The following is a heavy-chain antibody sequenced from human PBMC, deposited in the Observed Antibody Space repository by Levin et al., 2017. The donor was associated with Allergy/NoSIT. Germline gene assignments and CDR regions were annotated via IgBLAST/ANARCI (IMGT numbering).Heavy chain of an antibody. J-gene: IGHJ3*02. CDR2: IYPGDSDT. V-gene: IGHV5-51*01. CDR1: GYSFSTYW. D-gene: IGHD3-3*01. CDR3: ARPRSVARRNEALDI. Sequence: GESLKISCKGSGYSFSTYWIAWVRQMPGTGLEWMGIIYPGDSDTRSRPSFQGQVSISVDKSISTAYLQWNSLKASDTAIYYCARPRSVARRNEALDIWGQGTMVTVSS.